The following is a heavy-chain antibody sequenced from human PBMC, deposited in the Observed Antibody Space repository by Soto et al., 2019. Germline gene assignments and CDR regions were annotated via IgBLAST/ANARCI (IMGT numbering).Heavy chain of an antibody. J-gene: IGHJ6*02. D-gene: IGHD3-10*02. CDR1: GDSITTGPYY. V-gene: IGHV4-39*01. Sequence: AENLSLTCRVSGDSITTGPYYWGWIRQTPGNGLEWIGSINYIGTTYSNPSLKSRVALSTEISINRFSLKLASVTAADTAVYFCVRVFYVKSYHHDYGMDVWGQRITVTVS. CDR2: INYIGTT. CDR3: VRVFYVKSYHHDYGMDV.